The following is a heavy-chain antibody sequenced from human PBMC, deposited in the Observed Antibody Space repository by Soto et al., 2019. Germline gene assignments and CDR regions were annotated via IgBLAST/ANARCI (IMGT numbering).Heavy chain of an antibody. D-gene: IGHD2-2*01. Sequence: GGSLRLSCAASGFTFSNYAMHWVHQAPGKGLDWVALISYDGSNKYYADSVKGRFTISRDNSKNTLYLQMNSLRTEDTAVYYCGRCSSTSCHLGADYWGQGTLVTVSS. V-gene: IGHV3-30-3*01. CDR2: ISYDGSNK. J-gene: IGHJ4*02. CDR1: GFTFSNYA. CDR3: GRCSSTSCHLGADY.